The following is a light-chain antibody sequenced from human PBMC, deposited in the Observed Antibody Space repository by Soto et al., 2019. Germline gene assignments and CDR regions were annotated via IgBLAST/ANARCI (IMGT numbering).Light chain of an antibody. CDR2: RNN. CDR1: DSNIGSKY. CDR3: AAWDSSLGGPA. Sequence: QSVLTQPPSASATPGQRVTISCSGSDSNIGSKYVYWYQQLPGTAPQLLMYRNNQRPSGGPDRFSGSKYGTSASLAINGLRSDDEDDYYCAAWDSSLGGPAFGGGTKLTVL. V-gene: IGLV1-47*01. J-gene: IGLJ2*01.